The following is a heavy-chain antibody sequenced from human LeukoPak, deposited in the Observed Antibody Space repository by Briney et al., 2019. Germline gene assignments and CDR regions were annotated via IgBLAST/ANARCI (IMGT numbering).Heavy chain of an antibody. J-gene: IGHJ4*02. V-gene: IGHV3-11*01. CDR3: ARDIGRSGYFHPLRSAAYYFDY. Sequence: GGSLRLSCAASGFTFSSYAMSWIRQAPGKGLEWVSYISSSGSTIYYADSVKGRFTISRDNAKNSLYLQMNSLRAEDTAVYYCARDIGRSGYFHPLRSAAYYFDYWGQGTLVTVSS. CDR2: ISSSGSTI. D-gene: IGHD3-22*01. CDR1: GFTFSSYA.